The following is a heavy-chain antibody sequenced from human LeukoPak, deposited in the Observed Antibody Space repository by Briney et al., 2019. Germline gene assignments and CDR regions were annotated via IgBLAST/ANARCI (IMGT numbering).Heavy chain of an antibody. Sequence: GGSLRLSCAASGFTFSSYAMSWVRQAPGKGLEWVSSISSSSSYIYYADSVKGRFTISRDNAKNSLYLQMNSLRAEDTAVYYCARPLPLYYYDSSGYYEWYFDLWGRGTLVTVSS. CDR3: ARPLPLYYYDSSGYYEWYFDL. D-gene: IGHD3-22*01. CDR2: ISSSSSYI. J-gene: IGHJ2*01. CDR1: GFTFSSYA. V-gene: IGHV3-21*01.